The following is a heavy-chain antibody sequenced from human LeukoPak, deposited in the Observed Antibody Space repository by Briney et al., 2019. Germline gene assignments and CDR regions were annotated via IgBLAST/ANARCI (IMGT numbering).Heavy chain of an antibody. D-gene: IGHD3-16*01. CDR2: INDNGAGT. J-gene: IGHJ6*03. CDR1: GFTFSSYA. V-gene: IGHV3-23*01. CDR3: AKGLRTGVGPYMGYHYYMDV. Sequence: GRSLRLSCAASGFTFSSYAMSWVRQAPGKGLKWVSTINDNGAGTYYADSVKGRFTISRDNSYNTVSLQMNSLRDEDTGVYFCAKGLRTGVGPYMGYHYYMDVWGKGATVTVSS.